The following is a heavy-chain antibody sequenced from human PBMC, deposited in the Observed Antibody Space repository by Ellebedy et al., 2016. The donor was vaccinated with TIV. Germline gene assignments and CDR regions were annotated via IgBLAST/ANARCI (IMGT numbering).Heavy chain of an antibody. CDR2: IYYSGST. CDR3: ARESGTNPDY. J-gene: IGHJ4*02. D-gene: IGHD1-1*01. V-gene: IGHV4-31*03. Sequence: MPSETLSLTCTVSGGSISSGGYYWSWIRQHPGKGLEWIGYIYYSGSTYYNPSLKSRVTISVDTSKNQFSLKLSSVTAADTAVCYCARESGTNPDYWGQGTLVTVSS. CDR1: GGSISSGGYY.